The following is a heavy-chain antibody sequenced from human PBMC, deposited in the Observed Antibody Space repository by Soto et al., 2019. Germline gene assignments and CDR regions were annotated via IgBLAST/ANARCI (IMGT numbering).Heavy chain of an antibody. Sequence: PSETLSLTCTVSGGSISFYYWSWIRQPPGKGLEWIGYIYYSGSTKYNPSLESRVAISVDTSKNQFSLNLSSVTAADTAVYYCGGEGWEGGFDYWGQGALVTVSS. D-gene: IGHD1-26*01. V-gene: IGHV4-59*01. CDR3: GGEGWEGGFDY. J-gene: IGHJ4*02. CDR2: IYYSGST. CDR1: GGSISFYY.